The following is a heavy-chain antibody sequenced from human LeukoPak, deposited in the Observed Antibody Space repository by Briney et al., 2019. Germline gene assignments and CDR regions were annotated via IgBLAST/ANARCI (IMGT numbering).Heavy chain of an antibody. CDR1: GGSFSGYY. CDR3: ARGRRNYYDSSGYHRRAFDI. V-gene: IGHV4-34*01. Sequence: PETLSLTCAVYGGSFSGYYWSWIRQPPGKGLEWIGEINHSGSTNYNPSLKSRVTISVDTSKNQFSLKLSSVTAADTAVYYCARGRRNYYDSSGYHRRAFDIWGQGTMVTVSS. CDR2: INHSGST. D-gene: IGHD3-22*01. J-gene: IGHJ3*02.